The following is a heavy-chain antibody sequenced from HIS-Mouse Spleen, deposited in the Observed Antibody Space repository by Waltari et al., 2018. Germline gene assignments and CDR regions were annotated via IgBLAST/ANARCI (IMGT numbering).Heavy chain of an antibody. CDR1: GFTFSSYS. Sequence: EVQLVESGGGLVQPGGSLRISWAASGFTFSSYSMNWGRQAPGKGLEWVSYISSSSSTIYYADSVKGRFTISRDNAKNSLYLQMNSLRAEDTAVYYCARDLGNWFDPWGQGTLVTVSS. V-gene: IGHV3-48*01. CDR3: ARDLGNWFDP. J-gene: IGHJ5*02. CDR2: ISSSSSTI.